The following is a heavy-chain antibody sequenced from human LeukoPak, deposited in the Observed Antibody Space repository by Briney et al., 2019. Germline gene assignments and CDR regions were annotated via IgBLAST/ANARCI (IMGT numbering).Heavy chain of an antibody. V-gene: IGHV1-18*01. J-gene: IGHJ4*02. CDR3: ARIAAAENYFDY. D-gene: IGHD6-13*01. Sequence: GASVNVSCKASGYSFTTYTITWVRQAPGQGREWMGWISAYNGNTNYAQKLQGRVTMTTDTSTSTAYMELRSLRSDDTAVYYCARIAAAENYFDYWGQGTLVTVSS. CDR1: GYSFTTYT. CDR2: ISAYNGNT.